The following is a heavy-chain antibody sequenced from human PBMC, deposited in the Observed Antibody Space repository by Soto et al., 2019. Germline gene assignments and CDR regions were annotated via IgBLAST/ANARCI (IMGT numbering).Heavy chain of an antibody. CDR1: GYTFTAYH. CDR3: ARNMDYYYGRGSGNGHGV. J-gene: IGHJ6*02. CDR2: INPKFGDT. V-gene: IGHV1-2*02. D-gene: IGHD3-10*02. Sequence: QVQLVQSGAEVKEPGDSVRVSCEASGYTFTAYHIHWVRQAPGQGLEGMGWINPKFGDTTYAQDFQGRVSMTRDMSSSTVYMELSRLTSDDTAIYYCARNMDYYYGRGSGNGHGVWGQGTTVTVFS.